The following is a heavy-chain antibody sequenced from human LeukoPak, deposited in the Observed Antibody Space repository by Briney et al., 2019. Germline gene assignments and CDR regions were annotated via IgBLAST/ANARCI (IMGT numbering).Heavy chain of an antibody. V-gene: IGHV3-23*01. CDR3: AKGSAVADIYFDY. J-gene: IGHJ4*02. CDR2: MSASDAGT. CDR1: GFTFSSCS. Sequence: GGSLRLSCTASGFTFSSCSMNWVRQGPGKGLEWVSTMSASDAGTYYADSVKGRFTISRDNSKNTLYLQMNSLRAEDTAVYYCAKGSAVADIYFDYWGQGTLVTVSS. D-gene: IGHD6-19*01.